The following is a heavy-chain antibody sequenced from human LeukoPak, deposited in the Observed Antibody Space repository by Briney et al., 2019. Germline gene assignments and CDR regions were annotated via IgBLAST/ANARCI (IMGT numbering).Heavy chain of an antibody. V-gene: IGHV4-39*07. Sequence: SETLSLTCTVSGGSISSSSYYWGWIRQPPGKGLEWIGSIYYSGSTYYNPSLKSRVTISADTSKNQFSLKLNSMTTADTAVYYCTRGAGWLIDYWGQGILVTVSS. CDR2: IYYSGST. D-gene: IGHD3-16*01. CDR3: TRGAGWLIDY. CDR1: GGSISSSSYY. J-gene: IGHJ4*02.